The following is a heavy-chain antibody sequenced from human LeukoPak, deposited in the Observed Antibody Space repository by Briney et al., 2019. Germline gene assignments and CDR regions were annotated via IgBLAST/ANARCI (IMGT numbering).Heavy chain of an antibody. J-gene: IGHJ4*02. CDR2: VSNDGNKT. CDR1: GFIFSNYP. V-gene: IGHV3-30*04. CDR3: TDILRL. D-gene: IGHD3-9*01. Sequence: GGSLRLSCTVSGFIFSNYPMHWVRQAPDKELEWVAVVSNDGNKTNYAQSVRGRFSISRDNSKNMMYLQMSSLRPEDTAMYFCTDILRLWGQGSLVTVSA.